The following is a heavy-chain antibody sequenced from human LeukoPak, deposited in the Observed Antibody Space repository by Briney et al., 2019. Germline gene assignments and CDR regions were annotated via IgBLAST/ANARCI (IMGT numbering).Heavy chain of an antibody. D-gene: IGHD5-12*01. V-gene: IGHV4-4*07. CDR1: GGSISSYY. CDR2: IYASGTT. CDR3: ARGLAAAYDYNWFDP. J-gene: IGHJ5*02. Sequence: SETLSLTCTVSGGSISSYYWSWIRQSAGKGLEWIGRIYASGTTRYNPSLNSRVTMSVDTSKNQFSLKLNSVTAADTAVYFCARGLAAAYDYNWFDPRGQGTLVTVSS.